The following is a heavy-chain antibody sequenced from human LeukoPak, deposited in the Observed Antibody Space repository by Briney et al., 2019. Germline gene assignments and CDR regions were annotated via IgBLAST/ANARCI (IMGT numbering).Heavy chain of an antibody. V-gene: IGHV1-69*13. CDR3: ACRTSGFDY. CDR1: GGTFSSYA. CDR2: IIPIFGTA. D-gene: IGHD1-14*01. Sequence: WASVKVPCKASGGTFSSYAISWVRQAPGQGLEWMGGIIPIFGTANYAQKFQGRVTITADESTSTAYMELSSLRSEDTAVYYCACRTSGFDYWGQGTLVTVSS. J-gene: IGHJ4*02.